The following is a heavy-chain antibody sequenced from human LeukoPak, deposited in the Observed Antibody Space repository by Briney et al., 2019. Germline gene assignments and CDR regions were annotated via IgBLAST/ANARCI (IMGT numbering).Heavy chain of an antibody. CDR1: VGSFSGYH. CDR3: ARGYGVRMIEAPHPTSFDY. J-gene: IGHJ4*02. Sequence: SETLSLTCAVDVGSFSGYHRSWIRKPPWKGLEWMGEINHSGSTNYNPSLKSRVTISVDTSKNQFSLKLSSVTAADTAVYYCARGYGVRMIEAPHPTSFDYWGQGTLVTVSS. CDR2: INHSGST. V-gene: IGHV4-34*01. D-gene: IGHD3-22*01.